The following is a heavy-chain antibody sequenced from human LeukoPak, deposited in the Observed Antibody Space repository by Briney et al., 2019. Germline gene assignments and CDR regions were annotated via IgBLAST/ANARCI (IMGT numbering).Heavy chain of an antibody. CDR3: AGSADVYSSSWSSYYYHGLDV. CDR1: GFTFNYYE. J-gene: IGHJ6*02. Sequence: PGGSLRLSCVASGFTFNYYEMNWVRQAPGKGLEWVSHITRSGAVKYYTDSVKGRFTISRDNAKNSVFLQMDSLRAEDTAVYYCAGSADVYSSSWSSYYYHGLDVWGQGTTVTVSS. D-gene: IGHD2-2*01. V-gene: IGHV3-48*03. CDR2: ITRSGAVK.